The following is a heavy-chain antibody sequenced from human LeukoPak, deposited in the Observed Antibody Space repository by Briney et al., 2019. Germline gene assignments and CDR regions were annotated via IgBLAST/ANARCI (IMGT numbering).Heavy chain of an antibody. CDR1: GFTFSSYS. D-gene: IGHD1-14*01. CDR2: ISSSSSYI. CDR3: ARNSPEEGYFDY. V-gene: IGHV3-21*01. J-gene: IGHJ4*02. Sequence: GGSLRLSCAASGFTFSSYSMNWVRQAPGKGLEWVSSISSSSSYIYYADSVKGRFTISRDNAKNSLYLQMNSLRAEDTAVYYCARNSPEEGYFDYWGQGTLVTVSS.